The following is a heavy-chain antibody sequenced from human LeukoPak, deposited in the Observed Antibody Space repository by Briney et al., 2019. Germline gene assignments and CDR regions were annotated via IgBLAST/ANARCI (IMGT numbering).Heavy chain of an antibody. D-gene: IGHD6-13*01. CDR2: ISGSGGST. J-gene: IGHJ4*02. CDR3: AKSRSSSWYSDYYFDY. V-gene: IGHV3-23*01. CDR1: GFTFSSYG. Sequence: PGGTLRLSCAASGFTFSSYGMSWVRQAPGKGLEWVSAISGSGGSTYYADSVKGRFTISRDNSKNTLYLQMNSLRAEDTAVYYCAKSRSSSWYSDYYFDYWGQGTLVTVSS.